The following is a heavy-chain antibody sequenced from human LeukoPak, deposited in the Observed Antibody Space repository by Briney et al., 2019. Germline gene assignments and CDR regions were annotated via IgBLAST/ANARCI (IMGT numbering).Heavy chain of an antibody. CDR1: GGSFRGYY. J-gene: IGHJ4*02. CDR2: INHSGST. V-gene: IGHV4-34*01. CDR3: ARGRYSGPRNFDY. Sequence: SGTLSLTCAVYGGSFRGYYWSWIRQPPGKGLEWIGEINHSGSTNYNPSLKSRVTISVDTSKNQFSLKLSSVTAADTAVYYCARGRYSGPRNFDYWGQGTLVTVSS. D-gene: IGHD5-12*01.